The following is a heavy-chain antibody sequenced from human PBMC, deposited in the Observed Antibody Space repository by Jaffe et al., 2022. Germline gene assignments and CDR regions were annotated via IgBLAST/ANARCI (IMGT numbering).Heavy chain of an antibody. CDR1: GGSISSYY. Sequence: QVQLQESGPGLVKPSETLSLTCTVSGGSISSYYWSWIRQPPGKGLEWIGYIYYSGSTNYNPSLKSRVTISVDTSKNQFSLKLSSVTAADTAVYYCARETGDYGSGSYYSGFDYWGQGTLVTVSS. CDR3: ARETGDYGSGSYYSGFDY. J-gene: IGHJ4*02. V-gene: IGHV4-59*01. CDR2: IYYSGST. D-gene: IGHD3-10*01.